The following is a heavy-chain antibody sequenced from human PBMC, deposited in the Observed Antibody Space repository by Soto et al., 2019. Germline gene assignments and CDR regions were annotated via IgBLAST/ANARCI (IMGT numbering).Heavy chain of an antibody. CDR1: GYTFTSYD. J-gene: IGHJ5*02. CDR3: ARTIRYCTNGVCRNYNWFDP. D-gene: IGHD2-8*01. CDR2: MNPNSGNT. Sequence: ASVKGSCKASGYTFTSYDINYVRQATGQGLEWMGWMNPNSGNTGYAKKFQGTVTMTRNTSISTAYMELSSRRSEDTAVYYCARTIRYCTNGVCRNYNWFDPWGQGTLVTVSS. V-gene: IGHV1-8*01.